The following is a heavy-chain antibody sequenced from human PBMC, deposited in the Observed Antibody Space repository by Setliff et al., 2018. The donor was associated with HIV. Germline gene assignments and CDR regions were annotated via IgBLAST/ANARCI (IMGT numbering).Heavy chain of an antibody. CDR3: ASSGIAARLEYFHH. CDR1: GFTFSSYW. CDR2: IKQDGSEK. D-gene: IGHD6-6*01. V-gene: IGHV3-7*01. J-gene: IGHJ1*01. Sequence: PGGSLRLSCAASGFTFSSYWMSWVRQAPGKGLEWVANIKQDGSEKYYVDSVKGRFTISRDNAKKTLYLQMNSLRAEDTAVYYCASSGIAARLEYFHHWGQGSLGTVSS.